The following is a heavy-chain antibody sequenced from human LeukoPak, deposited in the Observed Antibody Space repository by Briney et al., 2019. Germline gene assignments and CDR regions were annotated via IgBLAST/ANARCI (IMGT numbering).Heavy chain of an antibody. CDR1: GFTFSSYG. CDR2: IWYDGTNK. V-gene: IGHV3-33*06. D-gene: IGHD2-21*01. Sequence: GGSLRLSCAAPGFTFSSYGMHWVRQAPGKGLEWVALIWYDGTNKYYADAVKGRFTISRDNSKNTLYLQMNSLRAEDTAVYYCAKDVVRGQGTLVTVSS. CDR3: AKDVV. J-gene: IGHJ4*02.